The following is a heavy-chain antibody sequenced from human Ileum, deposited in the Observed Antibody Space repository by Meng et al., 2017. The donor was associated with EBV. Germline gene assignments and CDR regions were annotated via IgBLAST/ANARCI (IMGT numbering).Heavy chain of an antibody. J-gene: IGHJ4*02. CDR1: GLPVSSYH. D-gene: IGHD3/OR15-3a*01. CDR2: IYIGGDT. CDR3: ARGPDWAKGGY. Sequence: VQLSVSGARVYPAGVLQRPLCAPSGLPVSSYHMSWVRQAPGKGLEWVSTIYIGGDTFYADSVKDRFTISRDNSKNTLFLQMNRLTVEDTAVYYCARGPDWAKGGYWGLGTLVTVSS. V-gene: IGHV3-53*01.